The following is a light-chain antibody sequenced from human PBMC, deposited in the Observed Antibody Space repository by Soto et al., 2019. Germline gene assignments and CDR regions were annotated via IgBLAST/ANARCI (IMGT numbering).Light chain of an antibody. Sequence: DIQMTQSPSSLSASVGDRVTITCRGSQTFSSYLNWYQQRPGKAPMLLIHAASTLQGGVQSRFSSSASGTHFTLTISSLQPEEFATYYCQHSYTTLPYTFGQGTKLEI. J-gene: IGKJ2*01. CDR3: QHSYTTLPYT. V-gene: IGKV1-39*01. CDR1: QTFSSY. CDR2: AAS.